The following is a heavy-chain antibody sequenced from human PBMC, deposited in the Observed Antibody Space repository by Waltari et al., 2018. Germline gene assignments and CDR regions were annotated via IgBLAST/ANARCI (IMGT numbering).Heavy chain of an antibody. J-gene: IGHJ4*02. CDR3: VRGMVRAVGFDF. V-gene: IGHV3-74*01. D-gene: IGHD1-26*01. Sequence: EVQLVESGGGLVKPGGSLRLSCAASGFRFSTHWFHWVRQAPGKGLVWVSCINSDGSATCYADSVKGRFTISRDDAKNTLYLQMNSLRAEDTAVYYCVRGMVRAVGFDFWGQGTLVTVSS. CDR1: GFRFSTHW. CDR2: INSDGSAT.